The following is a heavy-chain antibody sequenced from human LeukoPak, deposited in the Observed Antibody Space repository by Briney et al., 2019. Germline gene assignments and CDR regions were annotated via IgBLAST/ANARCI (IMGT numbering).Heavy chain of an antibody. CDR3: ARLRLGAVDY. J-gene: IGHJ4*02. D-gene: IGHD7-27*01. Sequence: SETLSLTCAVYGGSSSGYYWSWIRQPPGKGLEWIGEINHSGSTNYNPSLKSRVTISVDTSKNQFSLKLSSVTAADTAVYYCARLRLGAVDYWGQGTLVTVSS. V-gene: IGHV4-34*01. CDR1: GGSSSGYY. CDR2: INHSGST.